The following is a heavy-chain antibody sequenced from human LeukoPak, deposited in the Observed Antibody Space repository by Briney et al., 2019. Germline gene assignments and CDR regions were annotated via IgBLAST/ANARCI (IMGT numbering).Heavy chain of an antibody. D-gene: IGHD5-18*01. V-gene: IGHV3-48*03. Sequence: PGGSLRLSCAASGFTFSSYERNWGRQAPGKGLEWVSYISSSGSTIYYADSVKGRFTISRDNAKNSLYLQMNSLRAEDTAVYYCARGGGYSYGFFDYWGQGTLVTVSS. J-gene: IGHJ4*02. CDR2: ISSSGSTI. CDR3: ARGGGYSYGFFDY. CDR1: GFTFSSYE.